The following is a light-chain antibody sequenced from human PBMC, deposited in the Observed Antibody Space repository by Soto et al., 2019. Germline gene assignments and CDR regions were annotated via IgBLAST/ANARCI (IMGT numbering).Light chain of an antibody. J-gene: IGKJ2*01. CDR2: DAS. CDR3: QQYSSLVT. V-gene: IGKV1-5*01. CDR1: QTISTL. Sequence: IQMTQSPSTLSASVGDRVTITCQASQTISTLLAWYQHRPGKAPNLLIYDASSLGSGVPSRFSGSGSGTEFTLTISSLQPDDSATYYCQQYSSLVTFGRGTKLEI.